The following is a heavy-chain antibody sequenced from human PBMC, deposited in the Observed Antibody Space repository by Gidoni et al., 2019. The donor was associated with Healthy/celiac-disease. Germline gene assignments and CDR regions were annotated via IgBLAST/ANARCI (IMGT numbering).Heavy chain of an antibody. CDR3: ARGGGPPWRGYDFWSGYYTRGAFDI. V-gene: IGHV4-34*01. CDR1: GGSFSGYY. J-gene: IGHJ3*02. D-gene: IGHD3-3*01. Sequence: QVQLQQWGAGLLKPSETLFLTCAVYGGSFSGYYWSWIRQPPGKGLEWIGEINHSGSTNYNPSLKSRVTISVDTSKNQFSLKLSSVTAADTAVYYCARGGGPPWRGYDFWSGYYTRGAFDIWGQGTMVTVSS. CDR2: INHSGST.